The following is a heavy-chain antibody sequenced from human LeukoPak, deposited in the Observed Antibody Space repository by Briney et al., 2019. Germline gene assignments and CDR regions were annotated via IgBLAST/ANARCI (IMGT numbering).Heavy chain of an antibody. D-gene: IGHD6-19*01. J-gene: IGHJ4*02. CDR2: IYYSGST. CDR1: GGSISSYY. V-gene: IGHV4-59*01. Sequence: SETLSLTCTVSGGSISSYYWSWIRQPPGKGLEWIGYIYYSGSTNYNPSLKSRVTISVDTSKNQFSLKLSSVTAPDTAVYYCARVTWGSGEALWGQGTLVTVSS. CDR3: ARVTWGSGEAL.